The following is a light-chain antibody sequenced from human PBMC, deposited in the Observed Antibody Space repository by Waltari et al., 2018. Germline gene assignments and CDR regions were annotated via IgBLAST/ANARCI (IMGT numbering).Light chain of an antibody. Sequence: QSALTQPRSVSGSPRPSVALSCTGTRRSGGSFHYVSWYQQYPGKVPQLRFFGVSQRTSGVPHRFSGSKSGNTAYLTISGLQAEDEADYYCCSYGGSDNFQIFGGGTKLTVL. CDR2: GVS. CDR3: CSYGGSDNFQI. J-gene: IGLJ2*01. CDR1: RRSGGSFHY. V-gene: IGLV2-11*01.